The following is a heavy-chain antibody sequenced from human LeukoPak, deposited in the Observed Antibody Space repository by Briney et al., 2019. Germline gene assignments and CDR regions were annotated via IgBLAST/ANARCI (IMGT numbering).Heavy chain of an antibody. CDR2: IRYDGSNK. CDR1: GFTFSIYW. J-gene: IGHJ4*02. CDR3: ARGMALDY. D-gene: IGHD6-13*01. Sequence: GGSLRLSCAASGFTFSIYWMSWVRQAPGKGLEGVAFIRYDGSNKYYADSVKGRFTISRDNSKNTLYLQMNSLRAEDTAVYYCARGMALDYWGQGTLVTVSS. V-gene: IGHV3-30*02.